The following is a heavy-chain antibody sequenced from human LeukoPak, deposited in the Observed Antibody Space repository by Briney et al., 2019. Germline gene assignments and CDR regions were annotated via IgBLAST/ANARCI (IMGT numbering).Heavy chain of an antibody. V-gene: IGHV3-7*01. CDR2: VKQDGSEK. J-gene: IGHJ6*03. CDR3: AREPAAEYYDFCSGSDYYYYYMDV. CDR1: GFTLSSYW. D-gene: IGHD3-3*01. Sequence: GGSLRLSCAASGFTLSSYWMSWVRQAPGKALEWVANVKQDGSEKYYVDSVKGRFTISRDNAKNSLYLQMNSLRAEDTAVYYCAREPAAEYYDFCSGSDYYYYYMDVWGKGTTVTVSS.